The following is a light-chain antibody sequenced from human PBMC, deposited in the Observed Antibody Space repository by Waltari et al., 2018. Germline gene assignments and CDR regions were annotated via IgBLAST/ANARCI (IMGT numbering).Light chain of an antibody. V-gene: IGLV2-8*01. CDR1: SSAVGVYNY. Sequence: QSALTQPPSASGPPGQSVTLSCTGTSSAVGVYNYVSWYQQHPGKAPKLMIYEVSKRPSGVPDRFSGSKSGNTASLTVSGLQAEDEADYYCSSYAGSNNLVFGGGTKLTVL. J-gene: IGLJ2*01. CDR2: EVS. CDR3: SSYAGSNNLV.